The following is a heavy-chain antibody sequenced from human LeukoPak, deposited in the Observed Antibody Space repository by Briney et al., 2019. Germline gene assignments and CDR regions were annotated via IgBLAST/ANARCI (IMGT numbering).Heavy chain of an antibody. CDR1: GYTFTSYY. CDR3: ARGPYCGGDCYGAFDI. CDR2: IIPIFGTA. D-gene: IGHD2-21*01. J-gene: IGHJ3*02. Sequence: GASVKVSCKASGYTFTSYYMHWVRQAPGQGLEWMGGIIPIFGTANYAQKFQGRVTITADESTSTAYMELSSLRSEDTAVYYCARGPYCGGDCYGAFDIWGQGTMVTVSS. V-gene: IGHV1-69*13.